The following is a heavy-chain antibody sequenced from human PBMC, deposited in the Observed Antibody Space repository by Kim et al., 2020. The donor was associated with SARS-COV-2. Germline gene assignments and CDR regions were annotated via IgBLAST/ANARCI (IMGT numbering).Heavy chain of an antibody. CDR3: ARRYGDYANYFDY. J-gene: IGHJ4*02. V-gene: IGHV4-4*07. Sequence: NPSLTSRVTISVDTSKNQFSLNLTSMTGADTAVYYCARRYGDYANYFDYWGQGILVTVSS. D-gene: IGHD4-17*01.